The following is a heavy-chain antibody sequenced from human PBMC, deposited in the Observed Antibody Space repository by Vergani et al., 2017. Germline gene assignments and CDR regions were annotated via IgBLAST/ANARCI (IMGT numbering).Heavy chain of an antibody. CDR1: GGSFSSDGYY. CDR2: IFYSGST. J-gene: IGHJ4*02. Sequence: QVHLQESGPGLVKPSQTLSLTCTVSGGSFSSDGYYWSWIRQHPGKGLEWIGYIFYSGSTYYNPALQSRVTISIDMFKNQFSLKLSSVTVADTAVYYCARDLGPYTAIAKYWGQGTLVTVSS. D-gene: IGHD5-18*01. CDR3: ARDLGPYTAIAKY. V-gene: IGHV4-31*03.